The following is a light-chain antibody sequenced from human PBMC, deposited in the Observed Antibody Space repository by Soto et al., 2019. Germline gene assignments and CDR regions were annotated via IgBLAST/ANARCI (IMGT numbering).Light chain of an antibody. V-gene: IGKV3-15*01. J-gene: IGKJ2*01. CDR3: QQYNNWPYT. CDR2: GAS. Sequence: EIVMTQSPATLSVSPGERATLSCRASQSVSSNLAWYQQKPGQAPRLLIYGASNRATGIPARFSGSGSGTEFTLTISILQSEDFAVYYCQQYNNWPYTFGQGTKLEIK. CDR1: QSVSSN.